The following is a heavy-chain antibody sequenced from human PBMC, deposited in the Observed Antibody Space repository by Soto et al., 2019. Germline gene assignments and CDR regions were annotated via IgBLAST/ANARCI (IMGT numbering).Heavy chain of an antibody. D-gene: IGHD3-10*01. CDR1: GFTCISYW. J-gene: IGHJ5*02. Sequence: PGGSLRLSCAASGFTCISYWMSWVRQAPGKGLEWVANIKQDGSEKYYVDSVKGRFTISRDNAKNSLYLQMNSLRAEDTAVYYCARRGTLRFDPWGQGTLVTVSS. V-gene: IGHV3-7*01. CDR2: IKQDGSEK. CDR3: ARRGTLRFDP.